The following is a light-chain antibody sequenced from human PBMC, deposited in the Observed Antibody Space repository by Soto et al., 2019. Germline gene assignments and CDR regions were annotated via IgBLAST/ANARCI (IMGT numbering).Light chain of an antibody. CDR3: QSYDFTLGAFWV. J-gene: IGLJ3*02. V-gene: IGLV1-44*01. CDR2: GTS. CDR1: SSNIGSNT. Sequence: QSVLTQPPSASGTPGQRVTISCSGSSSNIGSNTVNWYQQLPGTAPKLLIYGTSNRPSGVPDRFSGSKSGTSASLAITGLQAEDEAHYFCQSYDFTLGAFWVFGGGTK.